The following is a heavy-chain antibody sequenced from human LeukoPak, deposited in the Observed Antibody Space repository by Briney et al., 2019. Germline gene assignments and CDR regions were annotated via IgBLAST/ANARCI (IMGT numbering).Heavy chain of an antibody. V-gene: IGHV4-59*01. CDR1: GGSISSYY. CDR3: AAGDQYYYFDY. CDR2: IYYSGST. D-gene: IGHD7-27*01. Sequence: PSETLSLTCTVSGGSISSYYWSWIRQPPGKGLEWIGYIYYSGSTNYNPSLKSRVTISVDTSKNQFSLKLSSVTAADTAVYYCAAGDQYYYFDYWGQGTLVTVSS. J-gene: IGHJ4*02.